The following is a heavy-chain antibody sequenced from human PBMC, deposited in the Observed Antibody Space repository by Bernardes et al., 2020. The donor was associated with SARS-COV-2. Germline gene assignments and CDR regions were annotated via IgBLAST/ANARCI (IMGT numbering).Heavy chain of an antibody. J-gene: IGHJ4*02. CDR3: AKVRLAYYDILTGFDY. CDR1: GFTFSSYA. D-gene: IGHD3-9*01. CDR2: ISGSGGST. Sequence: GGSLRLSCAASGFTFSSYAMSWVRQAPGKGLEWVSAISGSGGSTYYADSVKGRFTISRDNSKNTLYLQMNSLRAEDTAVYYCAKVRLAYYDILTGFDYWGQGTLGNVSS. V-gene: IGHV3-23*01.